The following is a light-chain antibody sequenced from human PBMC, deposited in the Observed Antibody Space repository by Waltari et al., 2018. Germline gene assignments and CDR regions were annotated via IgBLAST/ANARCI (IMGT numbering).Light chain of an antibody. CDR1: GSNIGAGYD. Sequence: QSVLTQPPSVSGAPGQRVTIACTGSGSNIGAGYDVHWYQQVPRAAPKLPIYGSSSRPLGVPYRFFGSTSGTSASLAIIGLQAEDEADYYCQSYDITLRVVFGGGTKLTVL. J-gene: IGLJ3*02. V-gene: IGLV1-40*01. CDR3: QSYDITLRVV. CDR2: GSS.